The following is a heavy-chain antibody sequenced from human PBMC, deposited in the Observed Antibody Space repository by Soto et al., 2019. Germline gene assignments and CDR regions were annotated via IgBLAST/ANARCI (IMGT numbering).Heavy chain of an antibody. D-gene: IGHD3-22*01. CDR1: GYTFTSYY. V-gene: IGHV1-69*06. CDR3: ARARLATMIVLPPDAFDI. Sequence: SVKVSCKASGYTFTSYYMHWVRQAPGQGLEWMGIIIPIFGTANYAQKFQGRVTITADKSTSTAYMELSSLRSEDTAVYYCARARLATMIVLPPDAFDIWGQGTMVTVSS. CDR2: IIPIFGTA. J-gene: IGHJ3*02.